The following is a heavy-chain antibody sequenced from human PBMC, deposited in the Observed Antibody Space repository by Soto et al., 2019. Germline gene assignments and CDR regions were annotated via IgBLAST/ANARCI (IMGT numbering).Heavy chain of an antibody. CDR3: AGGRITLRT. CDR1: GFTFSSYW. D-gene: IGHD3-22*01. V-gene: IGHV3-7*04. Sequence: GGSLRLSCAASGFTFSSYWMSWVRQAPGKGLEWVANIKQDGSEKYYVDSVKGRFTISRDNAKKSLYLQMNSLRDEDTAVYYCAGGRITLRTWGQGTPVTVSS. CDR2: IKQDGSEK. J-gene: IGHJ5*02.